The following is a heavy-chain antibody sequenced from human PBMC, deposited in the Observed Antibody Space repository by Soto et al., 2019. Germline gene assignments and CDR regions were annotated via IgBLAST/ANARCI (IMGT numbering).Heavy chain of an antibody. J-gene: IGHJ3*01. D-gene: IGHD3-16*01. Sequence: EVQLVGSGGGLVQPGGSLRLSCAASGFTFSSYWMLWVRQVPGKGLVWVARIKADGSSTNYADSVKGRFTISRDNAQNTLFLQINSLTAEDTAVYYCARGINRYYAFDVWGQGTMVTVSS. CDR2: IKADGSST. V-gene: IGHV3-74*01. CDR3: ARGINRYYAFDV. CDR1: GFTFSSYW.